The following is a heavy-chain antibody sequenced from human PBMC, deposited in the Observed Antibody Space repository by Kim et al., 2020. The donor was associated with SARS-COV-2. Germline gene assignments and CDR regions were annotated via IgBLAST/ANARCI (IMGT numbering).Heavy chain of an antibody. CDR3: ARDLAVSGGVDWLLYGESVGYYYYGMDV. D-gene: IGHD3-9*01. CDR1: GYTFTSYY. Sequence: ASVKVSCKASGYTFTSYYMHWVRQAPGQGLEWMGIINPSGGSTSYAQKFQGRVTMTRDTSTSTVYMELSSLRSEDTAVYYCARDLAVSGGVDWLLYGESVGYYYYGMDVWGQGTTVTVSS. J-gene: IGHJ6*02. V-gene: IGHV1-46*01. CDR2: INPSGGST.